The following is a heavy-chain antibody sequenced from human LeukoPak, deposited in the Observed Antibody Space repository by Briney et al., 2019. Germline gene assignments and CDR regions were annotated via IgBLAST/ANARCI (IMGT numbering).Heavy chain of an antibody. D-gene: IGHD4-17*01. CDR1: GFTFSSYA. CDR2: ISYDGSNK. CDR3: ARLVSETT. V-gene: IGHV3-30-3*01. J-gene: IGHJ4*02. Sequence: PGGSLRLSCAASGFTFSSYAMHWVRQAPGKGLEWVAVISYDGSNKYYADSVKGRFTISRDNSKNTLYLQMNSLRAEDTAVYYCARLVSETTWGQGTLVTVSS.